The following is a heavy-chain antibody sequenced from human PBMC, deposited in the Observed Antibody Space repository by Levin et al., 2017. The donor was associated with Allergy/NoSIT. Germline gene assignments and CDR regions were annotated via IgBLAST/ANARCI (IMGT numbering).Heavy chain of an antibody. CDR1: GFTFSSYG. CDR2: ISYDGSNK. CDR3: AKWIPPNRTFGMDV. J-gene: IGHJ6*02. D-gene: IGHD3-16*01. Sequence: PGGSLRLSCAASGFTFSSYGMHWVRQAPGKGLEWVAVISYDGSNKYYADSVKGRFTISRDNSKNTLYLQMNSLRAEDTAVYYCAKWIPPNRTFGMDVWGQGTTVTVSS. V-gene: IGHV3-30*18.